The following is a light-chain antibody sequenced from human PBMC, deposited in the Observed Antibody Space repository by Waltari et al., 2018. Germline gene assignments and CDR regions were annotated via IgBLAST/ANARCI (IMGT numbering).Light chain of an antibody. Sequence: QSVLTQPPSASGTPGQRVPISCSGSSSKIENNYVYWYQPIQGMAPKLLIYRNDRLPAGVPDRVSGAKSGASASMAMIELRSEDEADYYCAVWDGGYVFGTGTKVTVL. V-gene: IGLV1-47*01. CDR2: RND. CDR3: AVWDGGYV. J-gene: IGLJ1*01. CDR1: SSKIENNY.